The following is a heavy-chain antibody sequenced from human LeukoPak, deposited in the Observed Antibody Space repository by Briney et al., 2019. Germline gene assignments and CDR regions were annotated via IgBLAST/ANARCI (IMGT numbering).Heavy chain of an antibody. Sequence: SSETLSLTCAVYGGSFSGYYWSWIRQPPGKGLEWIGEINHSGSTNYNPSLKSRVTISVDTSKNQFSLKLSSVTAADTAVYYCARGEYCSSTSCPNIYFDYWGQGTLVTVSS. V-gene: IGHV4-34*01. J-gene: IGHJ4*02. D-gene: IGHD2-2*01. CDR3: ARGEYCSSTSCPNIYFDY. CDR2: INHSGST. CDR1: GGSFSGYY.